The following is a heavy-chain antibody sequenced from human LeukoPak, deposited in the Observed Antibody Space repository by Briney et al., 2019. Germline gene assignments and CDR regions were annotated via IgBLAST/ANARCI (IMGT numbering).Heavy chain of an antibody. J-gene: IGHJ3*02. CDR2: IYYSGST. D-gene: IGHD4-17*01. CDR1: GGSISSGGYY. V-gene: IGHV4-31*03. Sequence: PSETLSLTCTVSGGSISSGGYYWSWIRQHPGKGLEWIGYIYYSGSTYYNPSLKSRVTISIDTSKNQFSLKLSSVTAADTAVYYCVSIPDYGYAFDIWGQGTMVTVSS. CDR3: VSIPDYGYAFDI.